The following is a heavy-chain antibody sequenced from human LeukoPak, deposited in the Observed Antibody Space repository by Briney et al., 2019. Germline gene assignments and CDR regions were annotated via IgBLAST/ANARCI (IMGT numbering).Heavy chain of an antibody. D-gene: IGHD3-22*01. CDR3: ARDRHYYHRSAIDY. CDR2: IIPIFGTA. CDR1: GGTFSSYA. V-gene: IGHV1-69*05. J-gene: IGHJ4*02. Sequence: SVKVSCKASGGTFSSYAISWVRQAPGQGLGWMGRIIPIFGTANYAQKFQGRVTITTDESTSTAYMELSSLRSEDTAVYYCARDRHYYHRSAIDYWGQGTLVTVSS.